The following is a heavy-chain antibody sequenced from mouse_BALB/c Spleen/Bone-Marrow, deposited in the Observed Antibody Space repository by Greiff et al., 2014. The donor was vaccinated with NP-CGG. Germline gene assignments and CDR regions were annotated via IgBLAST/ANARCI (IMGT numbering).Heavy chain of an antibody. D-gene: IGHD2-3*01. V-gene: IGHV1S81*02. CDR3: ARYDGPAWFAY. J-gene: IGHJ3*01. CDR2: INPSNGRT. CDR1: GYTFTFYW. Sequence: VQLQQSGAELVKPGASVKLSCKASGYTFTFYWIHWVKQRPGQGLEWIGEINPSNGRTNYNEKFKNKATLTVDKSSSTAYVQLSSLTSEDSAVYFCARYDGPAWFAYWGQGTLVTVSA.